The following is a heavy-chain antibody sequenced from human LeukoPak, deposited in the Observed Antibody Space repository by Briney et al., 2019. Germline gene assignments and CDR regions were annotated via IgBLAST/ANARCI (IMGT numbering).Heavy chain of an antibody. J-gene: IGHJ4*02. Sequence: SETLSLTCTVSGGSISSYYWSWIRQPAGKGLEWIGRIYTSGSTNFNPSLKSRVTMSVDTSKNQVSLKLSSVTAADPAGYYFARGTESYSSRWYFDYWGQGTLVTVSS. D-gene: IGHD6-19*01. CDR3: ARGTESYSSRWYFDY. V-gene: IGHV4-4*07. CDR2: IYTSGST. CDR1: GGSISSYY.